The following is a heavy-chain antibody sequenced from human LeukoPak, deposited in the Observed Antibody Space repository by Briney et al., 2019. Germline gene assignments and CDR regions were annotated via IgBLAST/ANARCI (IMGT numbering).Heavy chain of an antibody. CDR2: MYISGNT. CDR1: GGSISNYY. Sequence: SETLSLTCTVPGGSISNYYWSWIRQPAGKGLEWIGHMYISGNTNYNPSLKSRLTISVNTSKNQFSLKLTSVTAADTAMYYCARGGVVVQDAFDIWGQGTMVTVSS. J-gene: IGHJ3*02. V-gene: IGHV4-4*07. CDR3: ARGGVVVQDAFDI. D-gene: IGHD1-1*01.